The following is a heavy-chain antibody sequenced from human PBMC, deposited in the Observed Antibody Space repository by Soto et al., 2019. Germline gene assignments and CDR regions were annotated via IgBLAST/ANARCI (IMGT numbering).Heavy chain of an antibody. CDR3: ANHLVSFTGSFDC. V-gene: IGHV3-23*01. CDR2: ISANDGTAA. Sequence: GGSLRLSCAASGFTFSSYAMSWVRQAPGKGLEWVSAISANDGTAAHYPASGKCRFTISRDNYENTLYLQMNSLIAENTAVYYCANHLVSFTGSFDCWGKGALVTVSS. D-gene: IGHD2-15*01. J-gene: IGHJ4*02. CDR1: GFTFSSYA.